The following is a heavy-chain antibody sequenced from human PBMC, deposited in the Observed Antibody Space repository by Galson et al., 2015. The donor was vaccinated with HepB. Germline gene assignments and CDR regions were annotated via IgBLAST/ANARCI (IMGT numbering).Heavy chain of an antibody. CDR3: TRDDGSGSYSDGMDV. Sequence: SLRLSCAASGFTFSSYSFNWVRQAPGKGLEWVSGINWNGGSTGYADSVKGRFTISRDNAKNSLYLQMNSLRAEDTALYYCTRDDGSGSYSDGMDVWGQGTTVTVSS. CDR2: INWNGGST. D-gene: IGHD3-10*01. V-gene: IGHV3-20*04. J-gene: IGHJ6*02. CDR1: GFTFSSYS.